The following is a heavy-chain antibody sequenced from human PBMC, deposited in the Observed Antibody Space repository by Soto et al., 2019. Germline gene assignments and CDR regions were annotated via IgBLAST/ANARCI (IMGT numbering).Heavy chain of an antibody. J-gene: IGHJ4*02. CDR2: IYTSGST. Sequence: PSETLSLTCTVSGGSISSYFWSWIRQPAGKGLEWIGRIYTSGSTYYNPSLKSRVTISVDTSKNQFSLKLSSVTAADTAVYYCARVSSSGWYFDYWGQGTLVTVSS. CDR1: GGSISSYF. CDR3: ARVSSSGWYFDY. D-gene: IGHD6-19*01. V-gene: IGHV4-4*07.